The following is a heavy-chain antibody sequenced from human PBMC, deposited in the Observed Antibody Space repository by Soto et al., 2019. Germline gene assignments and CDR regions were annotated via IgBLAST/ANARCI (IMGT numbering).Heavy chain of an antibody. J-gene: IGHJ6*02. CDR2: ISNDGSNQ. V-gene: IGHV3-30*03. CDR3: AAHPDILLIRSGMDV. Sequence: QVQLVESGGGVVQPGGSLRLSCAASGSTFSGYVMYWVRQAPGKGLEWVALISNDGSNQYYADSVTGRFTISRDNSENTLFLEMNTLSGDDTAVYYCAAHPDILLIRSGMDVWGQGTTVTVSS. CDR1: GSTFSGYV. D-gene: IGHD3-9*01.